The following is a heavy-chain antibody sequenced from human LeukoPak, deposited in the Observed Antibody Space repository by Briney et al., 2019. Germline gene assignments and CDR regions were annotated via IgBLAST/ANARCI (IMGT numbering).Heavy chain of an antibody. CDR2: IKYDGTYT. J-gene: IGHJ4*02. D-gene: IGHD4-23*01. CDR3: TRDEGATVATYRFDF. Sequence: GGSVRLSCEASGFDFRNYYMSWVRQAPGKGREWLANIKYDGTYTNYKDSVKGRLTLSRDNAKNSVYLQMNSLRAEDTAVYYCTRDEGATVATYRFDFWGRGTLVTVSS. CDR1: GFDFRNYY. V-gene: IGHV3-7*01.